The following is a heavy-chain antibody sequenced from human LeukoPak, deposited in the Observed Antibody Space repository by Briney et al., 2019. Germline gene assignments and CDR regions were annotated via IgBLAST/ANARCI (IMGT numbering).Heavy chain of an antibody. CDR3: ARDWIAGPLDY. Sequence: SETLSLTCTVSGGSFSPYYWNWIRQPAGKGLEWIGRVYTTGTTDYSPSLKSRVTMSVDSSEKQVYLRLTSVTAADTALYYCARDWIAGPLDYWGQGIIVTVSS. CDR2: VYTTGTT. CDR1: GGSFSPYY. D-gene: IGHD2-2*03. J-gene: IGHJ4*02. V-gene: IGHV4-4*07.